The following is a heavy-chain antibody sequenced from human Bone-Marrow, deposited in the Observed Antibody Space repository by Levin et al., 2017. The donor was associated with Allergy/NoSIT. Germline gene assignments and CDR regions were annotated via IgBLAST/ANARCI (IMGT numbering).Heavy chain of an antibody. CDR1: GYTFTSYY. J-gene: IGHJ5*02. V-gene: IGHV1-46*01. D-gene: IGHD2-2*01. CDR2: INPSGGST. Sequence: GESLKISCKASGYTFTSYYMHWVRQAPGQGLEWMGIINPSGGSTSYAQKFQGRVTMTRDTSTSTVYMELSSLRSEDTAVYYCARAYCSSTSCYVVLDPWGQGTLVTVSS. CDR3: ARAYCSSTSCYVVLDP.